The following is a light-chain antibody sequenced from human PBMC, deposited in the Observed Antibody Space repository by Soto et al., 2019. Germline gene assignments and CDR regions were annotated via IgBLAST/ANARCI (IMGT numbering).Light chain of an antibody. J-gene: IGLJ1*01. CDR2: GVT. CDR3: CSYAGSRNGV. Sequence: QSALTQPPSASGSPGQSVAISCTGTSSDVGAYDHVSWYQQHPGKAPKLLIYGVTRRPSRVPDRFSGTKSGNTASLTVTGLQAEDEADYYCCSYAGSRNGVFGTGTKVTVL. V-gene: IGLV2-8*01. CDR1: SSDVGAYDH.